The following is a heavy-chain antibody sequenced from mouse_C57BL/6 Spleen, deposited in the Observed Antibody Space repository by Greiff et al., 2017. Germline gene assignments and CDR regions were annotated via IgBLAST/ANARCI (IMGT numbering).Heavy chain of an antibody. D-gene: IGHD3-1*01. CDR2: IHPNSGST. J-gene: IGHJ2*01. Sequence: VQLQQPGAELVKPGASVKLSCKASGYTFTSYWMHWVKQRPGQGLEWIGMIHPNSGSTNYNEKFKSKATLTVDKSSSTAYMQLSSLTSEDSAVYYCARSGGGHYFDYWGQGTTLTVSS. CDR1: GYTFTSYW. V-gene: IGHV1-64*01. CDR3: ARSGGGHYFDY.